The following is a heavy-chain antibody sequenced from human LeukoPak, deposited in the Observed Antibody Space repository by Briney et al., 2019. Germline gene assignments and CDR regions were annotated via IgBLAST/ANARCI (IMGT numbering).Heavy chain of an antibody. CDR2: INHGGNT. Sequence: SETLSLTCAVYGGSLSGDYWSWIRQPPGKGLEWIGEINHGGNTNYNPSLESRASLSVDTSRNQISLRLSSVTAADTAVYYCARGFGNVRGVTWGQGTLVTVS. CDR3: ARGFGNVRGVT. J-gene: IGHJ5*02. CDR1: GGSLSGDY. V-gene: IGHV4-34*01. D-gene: IGHD3-16*01.